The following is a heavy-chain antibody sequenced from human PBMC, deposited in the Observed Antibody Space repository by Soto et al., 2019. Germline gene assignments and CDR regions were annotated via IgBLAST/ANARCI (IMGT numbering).Heavy chain of an antibody. D-gene: IGHD3-10*01. CDR2: ISNDGSNK. V-gene: IGHV3-30-3*01. Sequence: QVQLVESGGGVVQPGRSLRLSCAAGGFTFSSYAMHWVRQAPGKGLEWVAVISNDGSNKYYADSVKGRFTISRDNSKNTLYLQMNSLRAEDTAVYYCARDGAWFGESIDWGQGTLVTVSS. CDR3: ARDGAWFGESID. CDR1: GFTFSSYA. J-gene: IGHJ4*02.